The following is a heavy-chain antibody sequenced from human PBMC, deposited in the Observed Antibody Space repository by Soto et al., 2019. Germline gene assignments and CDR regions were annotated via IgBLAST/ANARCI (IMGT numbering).Heavy chain of an antibody. D-gene: IGHD1-1*01. CDR2: ISPDSTYI. CDR3: ARSTTGSPFFDY. J-gene: IGHJ4*02. Sequence: GGSLRLSCAASGFTFSSYSMSWVRQAPGKGLEWVSSISPDSTYIYYADSLKGRFTISRDNAQSSLYLQMNSLRAEDTAVYYCARSTTGSPFFDYWGQGTLVTVS. V-gene: IGHV3-21*01. CDR1: GFTFSSYS.